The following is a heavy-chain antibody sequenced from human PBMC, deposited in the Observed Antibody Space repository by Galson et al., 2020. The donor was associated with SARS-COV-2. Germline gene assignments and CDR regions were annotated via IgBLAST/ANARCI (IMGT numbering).Heavy chain of an antibody. V-gene: IGHV4-39*07. CDR3: ARATYLVGARAWFNP. D-gene: IGHD1-26*01. CDR1: GGSISSSGYY. Sequence: ASENLSLTCTVSGGSISSSGYYWGWIRQPPGKGLEWIGSIYYSGDTYHNPSLKSRVTISVDTSKNQFSLKLSSVTAADTAVYYCARATYLVGARAWFNPWGQGTLVTVSS. CDR2: IYYSGDT. J-gene: IGHJ5*02.